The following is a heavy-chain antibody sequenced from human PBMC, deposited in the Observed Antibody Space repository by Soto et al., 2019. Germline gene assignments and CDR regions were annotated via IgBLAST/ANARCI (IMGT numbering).Heavy chain of an antibody. CDR2: IYWDDDE. Sequence: QITLKESGPTLVRPTQTLTLTCSFSGFSLTTRGVGVGWIRQPPGKALELLALIYWDDDEGYSPSLKSRLTITKDTSKIQVMLTMTNMVPVDTATYYCAHRPRGFSYHFDYWCQGTLVTVSS. CDR3: AHRPRGFSYHFDY. D-gene: IGHD5-18*01. V-gene: IGHV2-5*02. CDR1: GFSLTTRGVG. J-gene: IGHJ4*02.